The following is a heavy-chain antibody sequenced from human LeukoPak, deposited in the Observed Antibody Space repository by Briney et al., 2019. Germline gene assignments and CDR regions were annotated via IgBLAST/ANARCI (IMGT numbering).Heavy chain of an antibody. V-gene: IGHV4-59*08. D-gene: IGHD6-25*01. CDR1: GSSISSYY. CDR3: ARHSPYSSDAETFDY. CDR2: IYYSGST. Sequence: SETLSLTCTVSGSSISSYYWSWIRQPPGKGLEWIGYIYYSGSTNYNPSLKSRVTISVDTSKNQFSLKLSSVTAADTAVYYCARHSPYSSDAETFDYWGQGTLVTVSS. J-gene: IGHJ4*02.